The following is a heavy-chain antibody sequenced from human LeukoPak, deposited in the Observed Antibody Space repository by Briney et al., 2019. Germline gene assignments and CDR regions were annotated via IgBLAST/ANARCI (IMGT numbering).Heavy chain of an antibody. D-gene: IGHD2/OR15-2a*01. J-gene: IGHJ3*02. V-gene: IGHV3-15*01. Sequence: GGSLRLSCAASGFSFSSAWMSWVRQAPGKGLEWVGRIKSKTDGGITDYAAPVKGRFTISRDDSKTTLYLQMDSLKTEDIAVYYCAREGIGGGTFDIWGQGTMVTVSA. CDR1: GFSFSSAW. CDR2: IKSKTDGGIT. CDR3: AREGIGGGTFDI.